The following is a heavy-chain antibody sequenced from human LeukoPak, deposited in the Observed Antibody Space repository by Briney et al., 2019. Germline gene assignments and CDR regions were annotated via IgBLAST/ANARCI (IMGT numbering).Heavy chain of an antibody. V-gene: IGHV4-39*07. CDR1: GGSISSGGYY. CDR2: INHSGST. CDR3: ARALAGYTSSWYGGADAFDI. J-gene: IGHJ3*02. D-gene: IGHD6-13*01. Sequence: SETLSLTCTVSGGSISSGGYYWSWIRQPPGKGLEWIGEINHSGSTDYNPSLKSRVIISADTSKNQFSLNLISVTAADTAVYYCARALAGYTSSWYGGADAFDIWGQGTMVTVSS.